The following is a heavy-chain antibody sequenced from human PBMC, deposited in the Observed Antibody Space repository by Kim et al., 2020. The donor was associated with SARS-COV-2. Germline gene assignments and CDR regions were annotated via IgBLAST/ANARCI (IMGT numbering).Heavy chain of an antibody. J-gene: IGHJ4*02. CDR1: GFSLGDYW. CDR3: ARWTSTSYY. Sequence: VGSLRLSCAASGFSLGDYWMNWVRQAPGKGLEWVANIKQDGTDKHYVDSVKGRFTISRDNAKNSLYLQMNSLRAEDTAVYYCARWTSTSYYWGQGTLVTV. V-gene: IGHV3-7*01. D-gene: IGHD2-2*01. CDR2: IKQDGTDK.